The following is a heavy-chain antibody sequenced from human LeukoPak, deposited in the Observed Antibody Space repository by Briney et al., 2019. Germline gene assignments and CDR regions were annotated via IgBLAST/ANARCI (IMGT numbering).Heavy chain of an antibody. CDR1: GFTFSSYA. Sequence: PGGSLRLSCSASGFTFSSYAMHWVRQAPGKGLEYVSAISSNGGSTYYADSVKGRFTISRDNSKNTLYLQMSSLRAEDTAVYYCVKPQPGGGFDYGGQGTLVTVSS. J-gene: IGHJ4*02. CDR3: VKPQPGGGFDY. V-gene: IGHV3-64D*09. D-gene: IGHD1-14*01. CDR2: ISSNGGST.